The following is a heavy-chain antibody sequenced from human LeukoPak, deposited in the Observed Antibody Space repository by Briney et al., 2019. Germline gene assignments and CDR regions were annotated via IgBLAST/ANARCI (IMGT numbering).Heavy chain of an antibody. CDR2: ISSSSSTI. J-gene: IGHJ4*02. D-gene: IGHD5-24*01. V-gene: IGHV3-48*04. Sequence: GGSLGLSCAASGFTFISYSRNGVRQAPGKGREGVSYISSSSSTIYYADSVKGRFTISRDNAKNSLYLQMNSLRAEDTAVYYCARAKEMTDYWGQGTLVTVSS. CDR1: GFTFISYS. CDR3: ARAKEMTDY.